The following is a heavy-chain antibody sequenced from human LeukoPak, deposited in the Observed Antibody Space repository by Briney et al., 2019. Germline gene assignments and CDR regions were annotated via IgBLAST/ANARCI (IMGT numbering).Heavy chain of an antibody. CDR1: GFIFSENA. J-gene: IGHJ4*02. V-gene: IGHV3-30*02. CDR2: IGVDETFK. D-gene: IGHD6-6*01. Sequence: GGSLRLSCAASGFIFSENAMHWVRQAPGKGLDWVAYIGVDETFKEYADSVKGRFTISRDNSKNTLYLQMNSLRADDTAVYFCAKDYSAYSSSSYYFDYWGQGTLVTVSS. CDR3: AKDYSAYSSSSYYFDY.